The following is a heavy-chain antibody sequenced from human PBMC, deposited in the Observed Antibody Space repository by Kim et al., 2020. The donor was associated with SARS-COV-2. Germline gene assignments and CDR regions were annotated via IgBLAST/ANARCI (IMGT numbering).Heavy chain of an antibody. CDR2: ISAYEGHA. CDR1: GYTFTSYA. V-gene: IGHV1-18*01. D-gene: IGHD3-22*01. CDR3: ARDWTYDDKPDTLDI. J-gene: IGHJ3*02. Sequence: ASVKVSCKASGYTFTSYAISWVRQAPGQGLEWMGWISAYEGHANYAEKVQGRVTMTTDTSTSTAYMELRSLRSDDTAVYYCARDWTYDDKPDTLDIGGQG.